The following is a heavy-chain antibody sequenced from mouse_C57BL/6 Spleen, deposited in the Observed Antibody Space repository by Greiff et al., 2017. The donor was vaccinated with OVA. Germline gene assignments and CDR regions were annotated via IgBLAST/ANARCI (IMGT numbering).Heavy chain of an antibody. CDR2: IDPSDSYT. Sequence: QVQLQQPGAELVMPGASVKLSCKASGYTFTSYWMHWVKQRPGQGLEWIGEIDPSDSYTNYNQKFKGKSTLTVDKSSSTAYMQLSSLTSEDSAVYYCARRGDYYGSSYRYWYFDVWGTGTTVTVSS. CDR3: ARRGDYYGSSYRYWYFDV. D-gene: IGHD1-1*01. CDR1: GYTFTSYW. J-gene: IGHJ1*03. V-gene: IGHV1-69*01.